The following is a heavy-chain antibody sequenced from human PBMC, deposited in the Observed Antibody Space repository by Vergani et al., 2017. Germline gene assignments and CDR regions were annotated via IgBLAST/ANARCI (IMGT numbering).Heavy chain of an antibody. D-gene: IGHD3-10*01. J-gene: IGHJ5*02. CDR2: IYLGGTT. V-gene: IGHV4-59*01. CDR1: GGSMNNYY. CDR3: ARDSWTSELRGVYWFDT. Sequence: QVQLHESGPGLVKPSQTLSLTCTVSGGSMNNYYWNWIRQTPGKGLEWIGYIYLGGTTTYNPSLESRVSLSADTSKNQFSLQLTSVTAADTAVYYCARDSWTSELRGVYWFDTWGQGTLVSVSS.